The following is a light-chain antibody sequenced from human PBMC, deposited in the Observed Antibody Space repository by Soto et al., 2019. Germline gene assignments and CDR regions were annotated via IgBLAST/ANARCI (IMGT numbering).Light chain of an antibody. J-gene: IGKJ1*01. CDR3: QQYINWPRT. V-gene: IGKV3-15*01. Sequence: IVLTQSPATLSSFPGDRVTLSCRASQRLSSNLAWYQQRPGQAPRLLIYGASIRATDIPARFIGSGSGTEFTLTISSLQSEDFAVYYCQQYINWPRTFGQGTKVDIK. CDR2: GAS. CDR1: QRLSSN.